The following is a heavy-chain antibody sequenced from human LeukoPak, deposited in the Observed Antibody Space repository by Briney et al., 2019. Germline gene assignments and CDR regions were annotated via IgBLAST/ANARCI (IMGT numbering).Heavy chain of an antibody. Sequence: GGSPRLSCAASGFTVSSNYMSWVRQAPGKGLEWVSVIYSDGSTYYADSVKGRFTISRDNSKNTLYLQLNSLRAEDTAVYYCARIRGSSGLDDYWGQGTLVTVSS. CDR3: ARIRGSSGLDDY. CDR2: IYSDGST. J-gene: IGHJ4*02. V-gene: IGHV3-66*01. CDR1: GFTVSSNY. D-gene: IGHD6-25*01.